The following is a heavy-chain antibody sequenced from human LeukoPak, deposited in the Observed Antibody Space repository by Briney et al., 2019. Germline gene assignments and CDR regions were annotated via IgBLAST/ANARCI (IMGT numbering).Heavy chain of an antibody. CDR1: GFTFSSYA. CDR2: ISYDGSNK. CDR3: AKEGRAEYAFDI. Sequence: GGSLRLSCAASGFTFSSYAMSWVRQAPGKGLEWVAVISYDGSNKYYADSVKGRFTISRDNSKNTLYLQMNSLRAEDTAVYYCAKEGRAEYAFDIWGQGTMVTVSS. J-gene: IGHJ3*02. D-gene: IGHD6-13*01. V-gene: IGHV3-30*18.